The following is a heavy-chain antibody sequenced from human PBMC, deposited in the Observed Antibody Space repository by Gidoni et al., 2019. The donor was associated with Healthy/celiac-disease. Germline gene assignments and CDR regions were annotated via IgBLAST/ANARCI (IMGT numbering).Heavy chain of an antibody. V-gene: IGHV1-3*01. CDR3: ARGEGKPYSSPKDY. Sequence: QVQLVQSGAEGKKPGASVKVSCKASGYTFTSYAMHWVRQAPGQRLEWMGWINAGNGNTKYSQKSQGRVTITRDTSASTAYMELSSLRSEDTAVYYCARGEGKPYSSPKDYWGQGTLVTVSS. J-gene: IGHJ4*02. CDR2: INAGNGNT. D-gene: IGHD6-13*01. CDR1: GYTFTSYA.